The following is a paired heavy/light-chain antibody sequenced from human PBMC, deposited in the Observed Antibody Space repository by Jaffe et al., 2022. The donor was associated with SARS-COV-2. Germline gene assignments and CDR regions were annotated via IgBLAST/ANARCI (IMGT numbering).Heavy chain of an antibody. J-gene: IGHJ5*02. CDR1: GFTFSSYA. V-gene: IGHV3-23*01. CDR2: ISGSGGST. CDR3: AKFNIVVVPQATDGWFDP. Sequence: EVQLLESGGGLVQPGGSLRLSCAASGFTFSSYAMSWVRQAPGKGLEWVSAISGSGGSTYYADSVKGRFTISRDNSKNTLYLQMNSLRAEDTAVYYCAKFNIVVVPQATDGWFDPWGQGTLVTVSS. D-gene: IGHD2-2*01.
Light chain of an antibody. V-gene: IGLV2-11*01. J-gene: IGLJ2*01. CDR1: SSDVGGYNY. Sequence: QSALTQPRSVSGSPGQSVTISCTGTSSDVGGYNYVSWYQQHPGKAPKLMIYDVSKRPSGVPDRFSGSKSGNTASLTISGLQAEDEADYYCCSYAGSYTFNVVFGGGTKLTVL. CDR3: CSYAGSYTFNVV. CDR2: DVS.